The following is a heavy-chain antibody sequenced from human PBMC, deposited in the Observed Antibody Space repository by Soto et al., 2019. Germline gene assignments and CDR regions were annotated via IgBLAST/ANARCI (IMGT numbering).Heavy chain of an antibody. CDR2: ISASGNYT. CDR3: ARFAVRGVLIGGLDV. J-gene: IGHJ6*02. Sequence: PGGSLRLSCEASGFTFSSYAMSWVRQAPGKGLEWVSAISASGNYTYYADSLRGRFTISRDNSKNTLSLQMNSLRAEDSALFYCARFAVRGVLIGGLDVWGQGTTVTVSS. V-gene: IGHV3-23*01. D-gene: IGHD3-10*01. CDR1: GFTFSSYA.